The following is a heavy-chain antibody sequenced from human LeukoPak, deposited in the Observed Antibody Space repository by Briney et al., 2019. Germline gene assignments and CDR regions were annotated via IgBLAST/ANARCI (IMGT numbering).Heavy chain of an antibody. D-gene: IGHD1-20*01. CDR1: GFTFDDYA. Sequence: GGSLRLSCAASGFTFDDYAMHWVRQAPGKGLEWVSGISWNSGSIGYADSVKGRFTISRDNAKNSLYLQMNSLRAEDTAVYYCARDPHPFGSITRVLGYWGQGTLVTVSS. J-gene: IGHJ4*02. V-gene: IGHV3-9*01. CDR2: ISWNSGSI. CDR3: ARDPHPFGSITRVLGY.